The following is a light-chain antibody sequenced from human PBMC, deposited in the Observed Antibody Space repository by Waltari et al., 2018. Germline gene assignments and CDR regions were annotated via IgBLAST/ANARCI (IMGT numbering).Light chain of an antibody. V-gene: IGKV3D-15*01. J-gene: IGKJ4*01. CDR3: QQYNKWPLT. Sequence: EIVLPQSPATLSVSLGERATPSCRASQSVYTNLAWYQQRPGQAPRLLIYGASTRGTDIPARFSGSGSGTEFTLTITTLQSEDFAVYYCQQYNKWPLTFGGGTKVEI. CDR2: GAS. CDR1: QSVYTN.